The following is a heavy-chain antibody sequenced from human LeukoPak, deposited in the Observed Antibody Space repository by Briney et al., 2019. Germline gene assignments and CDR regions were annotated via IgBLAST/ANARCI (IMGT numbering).Heavy chain of an antibody. CDR1: GDSLNSYY. CDR2: IFYSGST. V-gene: IGHV4-59*01. D-gene: IGHD6-6*01. J-gene: IGHJ6*03. Sequence: SETLSLTCTVSGDSLNSYYWTWIRQPPGGGLQWIGYIFYSGSTNYNASLRSRVAISVDTSKNQFSLKLTSVTAADTAVYYWARLDIAARPRHYYYYYMDVWGKGTTVTVSS. CDR3: ARLDIAARPRHYYYYYMDV.